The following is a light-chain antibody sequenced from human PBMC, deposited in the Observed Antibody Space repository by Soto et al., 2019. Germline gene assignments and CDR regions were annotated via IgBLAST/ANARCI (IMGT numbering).Light chain of an antibody. CDR1: QSVSSSY. CDR3: QQYDISPWT. Sequence: ERVLTQSPGTLSLSPGERATLSCRASQSVSSSYLAWYQQKPGQAPRLLIYGASSRATGIPDRFSGSGSGTDFTLTISRLEPEDFAVYYCQQYDISPWTFGQGTKVDIK. J-gene: IGKJ1*01. V-gene: IGKV3-20*01. CDR2: GAS.